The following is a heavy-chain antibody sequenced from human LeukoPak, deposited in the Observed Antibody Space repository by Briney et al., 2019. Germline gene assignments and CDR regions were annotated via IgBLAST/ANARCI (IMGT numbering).Heavy chain of an antibody. CDR3: AGACDGSCPRGDY. D-gene: IGHD2-15*01. J-gene: IGHJ4*02. CDR2: ISSSFSYI. CDR1: GFTFSDYY. V-gene: IGHV3-11*06. Sequence: KAGGSLRLSCAASGFTFSDYYMSWIRQAPGKGLEWVSSISSSFSYIYYADSVKGRFTISRDNAKNSLYLQMNSLRAEDTAVYYCAGACDGSCPRGDYWGQGTLVTVSS.